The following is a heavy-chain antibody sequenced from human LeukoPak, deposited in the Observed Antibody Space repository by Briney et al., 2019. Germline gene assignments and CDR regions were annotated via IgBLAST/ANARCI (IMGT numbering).Heavy chain of an antibody. Sequence: SVKVSCKASGGTFSSYAISWVRQAPGQGLEWMGGIIPIFGTANYAQKFQGRVTITTDESTSTAYMELSSLRSEDTAVYYCARAGSLGYCSSTSCSNAFDIWGQGTIVTVSS. CDR3: ARAGSLGYCSSTSCSNAFDI. CDR1: GGTFSSYA. D-gene: IGHD2-2*01. V-gene: IGHV1-69*05. J-gene: IGHJ3*02. CDR2: IIPIFGTA.